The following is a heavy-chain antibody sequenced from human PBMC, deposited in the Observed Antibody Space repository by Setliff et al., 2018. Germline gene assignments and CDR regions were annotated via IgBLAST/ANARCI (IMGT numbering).Heavy chain of an antibody. CDR3: AKEHVVISFVTNTHHHYGMDV. D-gene: IGHD2-8*01. J-gene: IGHJ6*02. CDR1: GASLRSGSNY. V-gene: IGHV4-61*02. Sequence: SETLSLTCTVSGASLRSGSNYWGWFRQPAGKGLGWIGRIYTDGTTNYNPSLKSRVSISADTSMNHFSLRMTSVSAADTAVYYCAKEHVVISFVTNTHHHYGMDVRGQGATVTVSS. CDR2: IYTDGTT.